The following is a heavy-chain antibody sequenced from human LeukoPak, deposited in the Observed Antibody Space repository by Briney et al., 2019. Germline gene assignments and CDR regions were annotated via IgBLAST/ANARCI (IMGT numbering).Heavy chain of an antibody. CDR1: GDSVSSNSAA. CDR2: TYYRSKWYN. Sequence: SQTLSLTCAISGDSVSSNSAAWNWIRQSPSRGLEWLGRTYYRSKWYNDHAVSVKSRITINPDTSKNQFSLQLNSVTPEDTAVYYCAGSPKGSGWYPPLMDVWGQGTTVTVSS. CDR3: AGSPKGSGWYPPLMDV. V-gene: IGHV6-1*01. J-gene: IGHJ6*02. D-gene: IGHD6-19*01.